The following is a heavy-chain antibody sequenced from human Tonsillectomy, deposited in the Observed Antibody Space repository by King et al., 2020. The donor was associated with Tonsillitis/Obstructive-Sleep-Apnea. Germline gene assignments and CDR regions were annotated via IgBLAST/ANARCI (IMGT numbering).Heavy chain of an antibody. CDR2: ISSDGSNK. D-gene: IGHD5-18*01. CDR1: GFIFSTYG. V-gene: IGHV3-30*18. Sequence: VQLVESGGGVVQPGRSLRLSCAASGFIFSTYGMHWVRQAPGKGLVWVALISSDGSNKSYADSVKGRFTISRDNSKNTLYLQMNSLRAEDTAVYYCAKVEGYTYGRFDYWGQGTLVTVSS. J-gene: IGHJ4*02. CDR3: AKVEGYTYGRFDY.